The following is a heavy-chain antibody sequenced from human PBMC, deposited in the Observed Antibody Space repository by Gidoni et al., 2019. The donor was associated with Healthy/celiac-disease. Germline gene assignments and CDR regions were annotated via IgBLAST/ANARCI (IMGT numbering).Heavy chain of an antibody. J-gene: IGHJ4*02. CDR1: GYTFTSYY. CDR3: ASSPPPNGTTVAEYYFDY. D-gene: IGHD4-4*01. CDR2: INPSGGST. V-gene: IGHV1-46*01. Sequence: QVQLVQSGAEVKKPGASVKVSCKASGYTFTSYYMHWVRQAPGQGLEWMGIINPSGGSTSYAQKFQGRVTMTRDTSTSTVYMELSSLRSEDTAVYYCASSPPPNGTTVAEYYFDYWGQGTLVTVSS.